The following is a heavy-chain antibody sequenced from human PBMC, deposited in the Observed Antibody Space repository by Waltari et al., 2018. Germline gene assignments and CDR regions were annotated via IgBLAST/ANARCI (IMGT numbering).Heavy chain of an antibody. D-gene: IGHD6-19*01. V-gene: IGHV3-30*18. Sequence: QLQLVESGGGVVQQGGSRRTSCAASGFPFRSYGMHWVRQAPGKGLEWVGVISYDGTNIYYADSVKGRFTIARDKSNNMLNLEMNSLRVEDTAVYYCAKDQTRHSHGWYKPDHWGQGTLVTVSS. CDR2: ISYDGTNI. CDR3: AKDQTRHSHGWYKPDH. CDR1: GFPFRSYG. J-gene: IGHJ4*02.